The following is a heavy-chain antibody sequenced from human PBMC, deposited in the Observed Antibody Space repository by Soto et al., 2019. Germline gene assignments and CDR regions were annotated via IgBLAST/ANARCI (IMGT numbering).Heavy chain of an antibody. J-gene: IGHJ6*02. D-gene: IGHD5-12*01. V-gene: IGHV3-30*18. Sequence: QVQLVESGGGVVQPERSLRLSCAASGFTFSSYGMHWVRQAPGKGLEWVAVISYDGSNKYYADSVKGRFTISRDNSKNTLYLQMNSLRAEDTAVYYCAKEGAGGATIHDYYYGMDVWGQGTTVTVSS. CDR1: GFTFSSYG. CDR2: ISYDGSNK. CDR3: AKEGAGGATIHDYYYGMDV.